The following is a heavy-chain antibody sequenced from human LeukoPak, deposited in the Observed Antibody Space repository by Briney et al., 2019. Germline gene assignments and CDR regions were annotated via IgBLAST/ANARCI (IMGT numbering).Heavy chain of an antibody. Sequence: GASVKVSCKASGYTFTGYYMHWVRQAPGQGLEWMGWINPNSGGTNYAQKFQGRVTMTRDTSISTAYMELSRLRSDDTAVYYCARHPMKGVSGDYYYYYMDVWGKGTTVTVSS. CDR3: ARHPMKGVSGDYYYYYMDV. CDR1: GYTFTGYY. J-gene: IGHJ6*03. CDR2: INPNSGGT. D-gene: IGHD3-22*01. V-gene: IGHV1-2*02.